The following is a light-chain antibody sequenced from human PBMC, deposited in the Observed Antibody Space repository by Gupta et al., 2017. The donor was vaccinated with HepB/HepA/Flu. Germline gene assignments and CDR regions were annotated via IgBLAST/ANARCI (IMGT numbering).Light chain of an antibody. J-gene: IGKJ4*01. Sequence: EIVLTQSPGTLSLSPGERATLSCRASQSVSSSYLSWYQKKPGQAPRLLIYGASSRATGIPDRFSGSGSGTDFTLTISRLEPEDFAVYYCQQYGISPRLAFGGGTKVEIK. CDR2: GAS. CDR1: QSVSSSY. V-gene: IGKV3-20*01. CDR3: QQYGISPRLA.